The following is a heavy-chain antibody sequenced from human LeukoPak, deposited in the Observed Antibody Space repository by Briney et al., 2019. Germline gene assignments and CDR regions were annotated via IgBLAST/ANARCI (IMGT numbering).Heavy chain of an antibody. Sequence: SETLSLTCTVSGGSISSSDYYWGWIRQPPGQGLEWIGSIDYSGSTYSNPSLKSRVTVSVDTSKNQFSLKLSSVTAADTAVYYCARTLREWELPPGDALLGPFDYWGQGTLVTVSS. CDR2: IDYSGST. CDR3: ARTLREWELPPGDALLGPFDY. D-gene: IGHD1-26*01. CDR1: GGSISSSDYY. J-gene: IGHJ4*02. V-gene: IGHV4-39*01.